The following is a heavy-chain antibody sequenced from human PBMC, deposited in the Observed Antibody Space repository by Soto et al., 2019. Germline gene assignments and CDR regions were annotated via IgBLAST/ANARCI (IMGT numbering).Heavy chain of an antibody. J-gene: IGHJ5*02. CDR2: ISYDGSNK. CDR3: AKDLVPAAITWFDP. CDR1: GFTFSSYG. D-gene: IGHD2-2*01. Sequence: QVQLVESGGGVVQPGRSLRLSCAASGFTFSSYGMHWVRQAPGKGLEWVAVISYDGSNKYYADSVKGRFTISRDNSKHTLYLQMNSLRAEDTAVYYCAKDLVPAAITWFDPWGQGTLVTVSS. V-gene: IGHV3-30*18.